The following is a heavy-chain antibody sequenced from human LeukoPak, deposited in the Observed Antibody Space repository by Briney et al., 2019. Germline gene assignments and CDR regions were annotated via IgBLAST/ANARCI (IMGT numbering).Heavy chain of an antibody. CDR2: MNPNSGNT. V-gene: IGHV1-8*01. CDR1: GYTFTSYE. CDR3: AKDLGQGSSWPRGAFDI. Sequence: EASVKVSCKASGYTFTSYEINWVRQATGQGLEWMGWMNPNSGNTGNTQKFQGRVTMTRNTSISTAYMELSSLRSEDTAVYYCAKDLGQGSSWPRGAFDIWGQGTMVTVSS. J-gene: IGHJ3*02. D-gene: IGHD6-13*01.